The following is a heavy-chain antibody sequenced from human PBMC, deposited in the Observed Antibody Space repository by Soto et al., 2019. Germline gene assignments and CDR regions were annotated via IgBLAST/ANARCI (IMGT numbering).Heavy chain of an antibody. CDR2: ISGSGGST. J-gene: IGHJ5*02. D-gene: IGHD3-22*01. Sequence: GAPLRSCCAGAGLTLSSSTTRWVRQAPGKGLEWVSAISGSGGSTYYADSVKGRFTISRDNSKNTLYLQMNSLRAEDTAVYYCAKDIAWLHGWFDPWGQGTLVTVSS. V-gene: IGHV3-23*01. CDR3: AKDIAWLHGWFDP. CDR1: GLTLSSST.